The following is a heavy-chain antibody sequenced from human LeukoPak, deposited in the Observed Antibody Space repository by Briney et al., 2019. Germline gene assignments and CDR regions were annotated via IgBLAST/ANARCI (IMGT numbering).Heavy chain of an antibody. CDR2: IYHSGST. V-gene: IGHV4-39*07. CDR3: ARLHGNWFDP. Sequence: SETLSLTCTVSGGSLSSSSYYWGWIRQPPGKGLEWIGSIYHSGSTYYNPSLRSRVTISVDTSKNQFSLKLSPVTAADTAVYYCARLHGNWFDPWGQGTLVTVSS. J-gene: IGHJ5*02. CDR1: GGSLSSSSYY.